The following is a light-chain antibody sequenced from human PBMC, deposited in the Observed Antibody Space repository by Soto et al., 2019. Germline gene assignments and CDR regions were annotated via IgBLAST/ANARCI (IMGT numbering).Light chain of an antibody. Sequence: DIQMTQSASSLSASVGDRVTIPCRASQSVSSYVNWYQHKPGKAPKLLIFTTSSLESGVPSRFSRSGSGTDFTLTISSLHPEDFATYYCQQTSIIPWTFGQGTTVEF. CDR3: QQTSIIPWT. CDR1: QSVSSY. V-gene: IGKV1-39*01. CDR2: TTS. J-gene: IGKJ1*01.